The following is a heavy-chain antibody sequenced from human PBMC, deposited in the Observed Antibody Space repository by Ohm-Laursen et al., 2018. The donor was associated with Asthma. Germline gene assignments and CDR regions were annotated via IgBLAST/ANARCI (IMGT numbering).Heavy chain of an antibody. V-gene: IGHV4-39*01. Sequence: SQTLSLTCTVSGDPISDTYTWGWVRQPPGKGLEYIGTISYSGTPYDNPSHRSRVTISVDTSKNQFSLKVSSVTAADTAVYYCLRSRTRGAFDYWGQGRLVTVSS. CDR3: LRSRTRGAFDY. D-gene: IGHD1-1*01. J-gene: IGHJ4*02. CDR2: ISYSGTP. CDR1: GDPISDTYT.